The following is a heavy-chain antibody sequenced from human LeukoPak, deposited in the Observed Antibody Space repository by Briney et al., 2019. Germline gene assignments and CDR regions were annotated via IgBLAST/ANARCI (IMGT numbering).Heavy chain of an antibody. V-gene: IGHV4-39*02. CDR3: AREDSSGWRV. Sequence: PSETLSLTCAVSGASIRNTSFYWGWIRQPPGKGLQWIASIYSSGTTYYNPSIKSRITLFVDTSKNQVSLKLRSVTAADTAVYYCAREDSSGWRVWGQGTLVTVSS. CDR1: GASIRNTSFY. CDR2: IYSSGTT. J-gene: IGHJ4*02. D-gene: IGHD6-19*01.